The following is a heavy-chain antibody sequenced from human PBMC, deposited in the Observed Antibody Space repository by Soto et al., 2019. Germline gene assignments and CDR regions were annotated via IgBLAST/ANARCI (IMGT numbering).Heavy chain of an antibody. CDR2: IWYDGSNK. Sequence: GGSLRLSCAASGFTFSSYGMHWVRQAPGKGLEWVAVIWYDGSNKYYADSVKGRFTISRDNSKNTLYLQMNSLRAEDTAVYYCARDSVGYSGSSAIDYWGQGTLVTVSS. CDR3: ARDSVGYSGSSAIDY. CDR1: GFTFSSYG. V-gene: IGHV3-33*01. J-gene: IGHJ4*02. D-gene: IGHD5-12*01.